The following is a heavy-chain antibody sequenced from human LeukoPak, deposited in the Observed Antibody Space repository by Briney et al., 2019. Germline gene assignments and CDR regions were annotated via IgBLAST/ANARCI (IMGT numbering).Heavy chain of an antibody. CDR1: GYTFTSYY. Sequence: ASVKVSCKASGYTFTSYYMHWVRQAPAQGLEWMGIINPSGGITIYAQNFQGRVTMTRQTSTSTVYMELRSLSSKDTAVYYCARDRGHYDSSGYTPDYWGQGTLVTVSS. CDR2: INPSGGIT. J-gene: IGHJ4*02. D-gene: IGHD3-22*01. V-gene: IGHV1-46*01. CDR3: ARDRGHYDSSGYTPDY.